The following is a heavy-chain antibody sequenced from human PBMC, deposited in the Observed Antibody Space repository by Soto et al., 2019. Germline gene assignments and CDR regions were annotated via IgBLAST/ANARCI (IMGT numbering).Heavy chain of an antibody. CDR3: ARIHGYISGWYVDWFDP. Sequence: PSETLSLTCAVYGGSFSGYYWSWIRQPPGKGLEWIGEINHSGSTNYNPSLKSRVTISVDTSKNQFSLKLSSVTAADTAVYYCARIHGYISGWYVDWFDPWGQGTLVTV. D-gene: IGHD6-19*01. J-gene: IGHJ5*02. CDR1: GGSFSGYY. CDR2: INHSGST. V-gene: IGHV4-34*01.